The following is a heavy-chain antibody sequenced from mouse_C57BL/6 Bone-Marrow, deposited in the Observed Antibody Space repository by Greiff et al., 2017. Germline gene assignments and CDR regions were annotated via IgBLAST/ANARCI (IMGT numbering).Heavy chain of an antibody. CDR1: GYTFTDYY. J-gene: IGHJ4*01. CDR2: IGPGSGST. D-gene: IGHD2-2*01. CDR3: ASSPMVTKGYYAIDY. V-gene: IGHV1-77*01. Sequence: VKLQQSGAELVKPGASVKISCKASGYTFTDYYINWVKQRPGQGLEWIGKIGPGSGSTNYNEKFKGKATLTADKSSSTAYMQLSSLTSADSAVDFWASSPMVTKGYYAIDYWGQGTTVTAST.